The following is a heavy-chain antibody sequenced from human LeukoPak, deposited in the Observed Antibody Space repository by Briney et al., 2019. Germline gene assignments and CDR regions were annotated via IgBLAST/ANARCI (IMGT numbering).Heavy chain of an antibody. CDR1: GFTVSSNY. CDR2: IYSGGST. J-gene: IGHJ6*03. CDR3: ARDPGYGSGSYYYRFYYYMDV. V-gene: IGHV3-53*05. Sequence: GGSLRLSCAASGFTVSSNYMSWVRQAPGKGLEWVSVIYSGGSTYYADSVKGRFTISRDNSKNTLYLQMNSLRAEDTAVYYCARDPGYGSGSYYYRFYYYMDVWGKGTTVTVSS. D-gene: IGHD3-10*01.